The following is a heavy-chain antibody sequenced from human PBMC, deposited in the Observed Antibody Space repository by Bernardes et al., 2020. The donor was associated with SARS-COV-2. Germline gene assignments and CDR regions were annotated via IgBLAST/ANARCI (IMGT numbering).Heavy chain of an antibody. J-gene: IGHJ5*02. D-gene: IGHD2-15*01. CDR1: GFDLVKHW. V-gene: IGHV3-7*01. Sequence: GSLRLSCAASGFDLVKHWMSWLRQAPGKGLEWVANIKQDGSEKYYRDAVEGRFTISRDNAKNSLYLQMNSLRAEDTAVYYCAREVVRLKSRFDPWGQGTLVTVSP. CDR3: AREVVRLKSRFDP. CDR2: IKQDGSEK.